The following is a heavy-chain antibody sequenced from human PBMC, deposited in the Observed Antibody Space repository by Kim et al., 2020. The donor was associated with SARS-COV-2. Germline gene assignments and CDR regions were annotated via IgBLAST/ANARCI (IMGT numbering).Heavy chain of an antibody. J-gene: IGHJ4*02. Sequence: GGSLRLSCAASGFTFSSYSMNWVRQAPGKGLEWVSSISSSSSYIYYADSVKGRFTISRDNAKNSLYLQMNSLRAEDTAVYYCARYYYDSSGYLNYFDYWGQGTLVTVSS. V-gene: IGHV3-21*01. CDR1: GFTFSSYS. CDR2: ISSSSSYI. D-gene: IGHD3-22*01. CDR3: ARYYYDSSGYLNYFDY.